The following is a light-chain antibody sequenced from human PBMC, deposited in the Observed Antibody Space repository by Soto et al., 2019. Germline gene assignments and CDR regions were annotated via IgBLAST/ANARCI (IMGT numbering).Light chain of an antibody. CDR3: QQYNDWPPYT. CDR1: QSVSNN. Sequence: EIVMTQSPATLSVSPGEGAALSCRASQSVSNNLAWYQLKPGQAPRLLIYDASTRATGIQARFSGSGSGTEFTLTISSLQSAEFAVYYCQQYNDWPPYTFGQGTKLEI. V-gene: IGKV3-15*01. CDR2: DAS. J-gene: IGKJ2*01.